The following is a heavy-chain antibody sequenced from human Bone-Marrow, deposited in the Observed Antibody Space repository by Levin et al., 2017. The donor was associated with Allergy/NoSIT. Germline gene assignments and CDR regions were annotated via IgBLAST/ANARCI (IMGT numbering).Heavy chain of an antibody. CDR3: ARLRGGLGVTTHYFDY. CDR1: GGSISSSSYY. CDR2: IYYSGST. J-gene: IGHJ4*02. D-gene: IGHD4-17*01. Sequence: SETLSLTCTVSGGSISSSSYYWGWIRQPPGKGLEWIGSIYYSGSTYYNPSLKSRVTISVDTSKNQFSLKLRSVTAADTAVYYWARLRGGLGVTTHYFDYWGQGTLVTVSS. V-gene: IGHV4-39*01.